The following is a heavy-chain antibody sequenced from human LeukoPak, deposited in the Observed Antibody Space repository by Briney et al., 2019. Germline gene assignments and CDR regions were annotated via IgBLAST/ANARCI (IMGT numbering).Heavy chain of an antibody. D-gene: IGHD3-9*01. V-gene: IGHV3-53*01. CDR2: IYGGGNT. J-gene: IGHJ4*02. CDR3: ARNYYDILTGYRN. Sequence: AGGSLRLSCAASGFTVSSNYMSWVRQAPGKGLEWVSVIYGGGNTYYADSVKGRFTISRDNSKNTLYLQMNSLRAEDTAVYYCARNYYDILTGYRNWDQGTLVTVSS. CDR1: GFTVSSNY.